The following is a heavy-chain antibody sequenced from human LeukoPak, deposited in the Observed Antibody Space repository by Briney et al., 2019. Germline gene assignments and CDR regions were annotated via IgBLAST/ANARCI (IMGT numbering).Heavy chain of an antibody. D-gene: IGHD6-13*01. CDR2: IYYSGST. J-gene: IGHJ4*02. Sequence: SETLSLTCTVSGGSISSSSHYWGWIRQPPGKGLEWIGSIYYSGSTYYNPSLKSRVTISVDTSKNQFSLKLSSVTAADTAVYYCARVDQQLIYWGQGTLVTVSS. CDR3: ARVDQQLIY. CDR1: GGSISSSSHY. V-gene: IGHV4-39*07.